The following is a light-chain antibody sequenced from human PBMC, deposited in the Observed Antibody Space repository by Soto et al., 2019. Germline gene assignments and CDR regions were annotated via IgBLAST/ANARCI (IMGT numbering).Light chain of an antibody. Sequence: QSALTQPASVSGSPGQSITMSCTGSSSDIGTYNFVSWYQQHAEKAPRLILYEVSNRPSGVSSRFSGSKSGTSASLTISGLQPEDEAHYFWSSYAATSALVFGGGTKLTVL. CDR2: EVS. V-gene: IGLV2-14*01. CDR3: SSYAATSALV. CDR1: SSDIGTYNF. J-gene: IGLJ3*02.